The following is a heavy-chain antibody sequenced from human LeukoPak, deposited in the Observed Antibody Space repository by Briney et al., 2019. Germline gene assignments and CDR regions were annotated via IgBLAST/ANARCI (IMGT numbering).Heavy chain of an antibody. J-gene: IGHJ4*02. D-gene: IGHD3-10*01. CDR3: ARPYYGSGSYYFDY. V-gene: IGHV3-30*04. Sequence: GGSLRLSCAASGFTFSSYAMRWVRQAPGKGLEWVAVISYDGSNKYYADSVKGRFTISRDNSKNTLYLQMNSLRAEDTAVYYCARPYYGSGSYYFDYWGQGTLVTVSS. CDR2: ISYDGSNK. CDR1: GFTFSSYA.